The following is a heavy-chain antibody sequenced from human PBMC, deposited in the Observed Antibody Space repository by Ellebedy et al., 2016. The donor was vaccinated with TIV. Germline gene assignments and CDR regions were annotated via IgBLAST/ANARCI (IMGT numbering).Heavy chain of an antibody. Sequence: SGPTLVTPTQTLTLTCTFSGFSLTTSGVSVGWIRQPPGKALEWLALISWNDDKRYSPSLESRLTITKDTSKNQVVLTMTNMDPVDTATYYCAHKRSAEYCDSISCLSYFDYWGQGTLVTVSS. CDR2: ISWNDDK. V-gene: IGHV2-5*01. CDR3: AHKRSAEYCDSISCLSYFDY. CDR1: GFSLTTSGVS. J-gene: IGHJ4*02. D-gene: IGHD2-2*01.